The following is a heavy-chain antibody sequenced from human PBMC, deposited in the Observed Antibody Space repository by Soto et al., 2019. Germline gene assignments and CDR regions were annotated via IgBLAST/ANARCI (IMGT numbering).Heavy chain of an antibody. CDR1: GFTFSSYA. V-gene: IGHV3-23*01. Sequence: GSLRLSCAASGFTFSSYAMSLVRQAPGKGLEWVSAISGSGGSTYYADSVKGRFTISRDNSKNTLYLQMNSLRAEDTAVYYCAKDPYYYDSSLGYWGQGTLVTVSS. J-gene: IGHJ4*02. CDR2: ISGSGGST. CDR3: AKDPYYYDSSLGY. D-gene: IGHD3-22*01.